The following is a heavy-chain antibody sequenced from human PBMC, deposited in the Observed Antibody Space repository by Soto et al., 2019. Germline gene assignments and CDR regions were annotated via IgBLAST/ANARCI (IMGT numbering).Heavy chain of an antibody. CDR1: GGTFRNYA. Sequence: QVQLVQSGAEVKKPGSSVKLSCKTSGGTFRNYAINWVRQAPGQGLEWMGGSIPVFGTANYAQTFQGRFTITADESTSTASMELSRLRSEDTAVYYCAIPLPPQQLVRGAFDHWGQGTLVTVAS. V-gene: IGHV1-69*01. CDR3: AIPLPPQQLVRGAFDH. D-gene: IGHD6-13*01. CDR2: SIPVFGTA. J-gene: IGHJ4*02.